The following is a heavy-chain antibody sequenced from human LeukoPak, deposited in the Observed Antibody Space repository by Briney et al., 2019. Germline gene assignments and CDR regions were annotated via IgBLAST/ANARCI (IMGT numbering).Heavy chain of an antibody. CDR3: ARPGLTYSSGWYGGLGYYFDY. CDR1: GFTFSSYR. Sequence: GGSLRLSCAAPGFTFSSYRMNWVRQAPGKGLEWVSYISSSSSTIYYADSVKGRFTISRDNAKNSLYLQMNSLRDGDTAVYYCARPGLTYSSGWYGGLGYYFDYWGQGTLVTVSS. V-gene: IGHV3-48*02. CDR2: ISSSSSTI. D-gene: IGHD6-19*01. J-gene: IGHJ4*02.